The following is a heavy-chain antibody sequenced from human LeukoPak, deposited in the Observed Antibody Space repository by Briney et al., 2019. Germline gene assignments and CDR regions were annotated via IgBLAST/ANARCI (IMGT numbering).Heavy chain of an antibody. CDR2: ISSSGSTI. D-gene: IGHD3-10*01. CDR3: ARDGAARGSGSFGD. V-gene: IGHV3-48*04. Sequence: GGSLRLSCAASGFTFSSYWMSWVRQAPGKGLEWVSYISSSGSTIYYADSVKGRFTISRDNAKNSLYLQMNSLRAEDTAVYYCARDGAARGSGSFGDWGQGTRLTVSS. J-gene: IGHJ4*02. CDR1: GFTFSSYW.